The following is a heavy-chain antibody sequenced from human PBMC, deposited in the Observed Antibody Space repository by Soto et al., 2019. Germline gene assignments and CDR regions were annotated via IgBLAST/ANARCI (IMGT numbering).Heavy chain of an antibody. V-gene: IGHV1-3*01. D-gene: IGHD3-10*01. CDR1: GYTFTNYA. CDR2: ISAVNGNT. Sequence: ASVKVACKASGYTFTNYAIHWVRQAPGQNLEWMGWISAVNGNTKYSQRFQGRVTITADQSTSTAYMELSSLRSEDTAVYYCARQRITMVRGALTGLSRYGMDVWGQGTTVTVYS. CDR3: ARQRITMVRGALTGLSRYGMDV. J-gene: IGHJ6*02.